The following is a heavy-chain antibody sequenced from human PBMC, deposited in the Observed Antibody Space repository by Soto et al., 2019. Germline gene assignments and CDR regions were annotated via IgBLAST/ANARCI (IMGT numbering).Heavy chain of an antibody. V-gene: IGHV4-30-2*05. D-gene: IGHD3-10*01. CDR1: AGTLSRGGYS. CDR3: ARDWPLLGSMVLRPPGPLARDV. Sequence: SETLCLSRRGSAGTLSRGGYSGSWIRLAPGKGLDWIGYIYYIGSTYYNPSLKSRVTISVDTYKNQFSLKLSSVTAADTAVYYCARDWPLLGSMVLRPPGPLARDVRGQGPTV. CDR2: IYYIGST. J-gene: IGHJ6*02.